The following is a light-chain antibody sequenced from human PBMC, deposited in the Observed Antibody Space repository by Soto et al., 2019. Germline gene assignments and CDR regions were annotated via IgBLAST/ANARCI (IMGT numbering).Light chain of an antibody. CDR1: QTIRNNY. V-gene: IGKV3-20*01. CDR3: QQYGSSPWT. CDR2: GAS. Sequence: ETVLTQSPATLSLSPGERATLSCRASQTIRNNYLAWYRQTPGHAPRLLIYGASNRAPGIADRISGSGSGTDFALIISRLEPEDFALYYCQQYGSSPWTFGQGTKLEIK. J-gene: IGKJ1*01.